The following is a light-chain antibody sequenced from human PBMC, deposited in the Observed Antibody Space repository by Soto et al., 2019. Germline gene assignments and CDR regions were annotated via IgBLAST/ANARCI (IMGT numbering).Light chain of an antibody. CDR2: DAS. CDR1: QDISNY. J-gene: IGKJ4*01. CDR3: LQFHNRPT. Sequence: DIQMTQSPSSLSASVGDRVTIACQASQDISNYLNWYQQKPGKAPKILIYDASTLETGVPSRFSGRLCWTGFTLDISRLQPEDTGTYYCLQFHNRPTVGGGTKADIK. V-gene: IGKV1-33*01.